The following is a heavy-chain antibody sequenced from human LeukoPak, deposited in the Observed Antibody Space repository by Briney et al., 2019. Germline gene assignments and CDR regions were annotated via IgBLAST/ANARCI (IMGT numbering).Heavy chain of an antibody. CDR3: ARALWSGYSTDY. CDR2: INSDGSST. J-gene: IGHJ4*02. V-gene: IGHV3-74*01. D-gene: IGHD3-3*01. CDR1: ESTFRSNW. Sequence: PGGPLKLSFEPPESTFRSNWMNWVRQAPGKGRGGFSRINSDGSSTSYADSVKGRFTISRDNAKNTLYLQMNSLRAEDTAVYYCARALWSGYSTDYWGQGTLGTVSS.